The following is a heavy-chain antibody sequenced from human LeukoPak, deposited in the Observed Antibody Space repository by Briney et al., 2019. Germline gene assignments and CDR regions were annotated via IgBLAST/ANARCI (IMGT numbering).Heavy chain of an antibody. CDR3: AKDPFYSSGWYHYFDY. CDR2: ISGSGGST. Sequence: GGSLRLSCEASGFTFRSFAMSWVRQAPGKGLEWVSAISGSGGSTYYADSVKGRFTISRDNSKNTLYLQMNSLRAEDTAVYYCAKDPFYSSGWYHYFDYWGQGTLVTVSS. D-gene: IGHD6-19*01. CDR1: GFTFRSFA. J-gene: IGHJ4*02. V-gene: IGHV3-23*01.